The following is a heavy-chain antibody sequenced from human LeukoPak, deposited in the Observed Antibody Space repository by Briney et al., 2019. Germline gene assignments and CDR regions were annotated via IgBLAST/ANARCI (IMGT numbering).Heavy chain of an antibody. Sequence: PSETLSLTCTVSGGSISSSSYYWGWIRQPPGKGLEWIGSIYYSGSTYYNPSLKSRVTISVDTSKNQFSLKLSSVTAADTAVHYCARDVIFWDVLLWFGEFMGAFDIWGQGTMVTVSS. CDR2: IYYSGST. CDR3: ARDVIFWDVLLWFGEFMGAFDI. V-gene: IGHV4-39*07. CDR1: GGSISSSSYY. J-gene: IGHJ3*02. D-gene: IGHD3-10*01.